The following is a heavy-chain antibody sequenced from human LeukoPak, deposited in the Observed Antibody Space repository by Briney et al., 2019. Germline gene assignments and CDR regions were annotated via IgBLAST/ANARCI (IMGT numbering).Heavy chain of an antibody. V-gene: IGHV3-9*03. Sequence: QTGRCLRLSCASAGFTFDDYAMHWVRQAPGKGLEWVPGISWNSGSIGYADSVKGRFTISRDNAKNSLYLQMNSLRAEDMALYYCAKGRSSSWYEGDWFDPWGQGTLVTVSS. D-gene: IGHD6-13*01. CDR3: AKGRSSSWYEGDWFDP. J-gene: IGHJ5*02. CDR1: GFTFDDYA. CDR2: ISWNSGSI.